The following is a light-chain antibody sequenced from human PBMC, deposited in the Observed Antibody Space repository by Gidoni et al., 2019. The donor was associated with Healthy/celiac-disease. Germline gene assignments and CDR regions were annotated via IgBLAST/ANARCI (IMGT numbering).Light chain of an antibody. V-gene: IGKV3-20*01. CDR1: QSVSSSY. J-gene: IGKJ3*01. Sequence: EIVLTQSPGTLSLSPGERATLSCRASQSVSSSYLAWYQQKPGQAPRLLIYGASSGSGTDFTLTISRLEPEDFAVYYCQQYGSSPPFGPGTKVDIK. CDR2: GAS. CDR3: QQYGSSPP.